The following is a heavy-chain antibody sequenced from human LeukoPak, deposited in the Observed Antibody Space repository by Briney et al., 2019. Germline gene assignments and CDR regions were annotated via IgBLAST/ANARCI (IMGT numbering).Heavy chain of an antibody. V-gene: IGHV4-39*01. CDR1: GGYISSSDYY. CDR3: ARYSTSSGWFDP. CDR2: MHYSGSN. Sequence: SETLSLTCTVSGGYISSSDYYWGWIRQPPGKGLEWIGSMHYSGSNAYSPSLKSRVIIFVDTSKNEFSLKLTYVTAADTAVYFCARYSTSSGWFDPWGQGSLVTVSS. J-gene: IGHJ5*02. D-gene: IGHD6-6*01.